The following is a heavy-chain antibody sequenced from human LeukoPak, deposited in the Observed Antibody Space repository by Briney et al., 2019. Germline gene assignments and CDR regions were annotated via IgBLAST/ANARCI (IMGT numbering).Heavy chain of an antibody. D-gene: IGHD5-12*01. V-gene: IGHV4-34*01. CDR2: INHSGST. CDR3: AIQTNSGYAHYYYYYMDV. Sequence: SETLSLTCAVYGGSFSGYYWSWIRQPPGKGLEWIGEINHSGSTNYNPSLKSRVTISVDTSKNQFSLKLSSVTAADTAVYYCAIQTNSGYAHYYYYYMDVWGKGTTVTISS. CDR1: GGSFSGYY. J-gene: IGHJ6*03.